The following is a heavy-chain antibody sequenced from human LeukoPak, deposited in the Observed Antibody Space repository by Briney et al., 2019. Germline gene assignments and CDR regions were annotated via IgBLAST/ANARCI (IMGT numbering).Heavy chain of an antibody. CDR3: AREGGTVSDAFDT. Sequence: ASVKVSCKASGGTFSSYAISWVRQAPGQGLEWMGRIIPILGIANYAQKFQGRVTITADKSTSTAYMELSSLRSEDTAVYYCAREGGTVSDAFDTGGQGTMATVS. J-gene: IGHJ3*02. CDR1: GGTFSSYA. V-gene: IGHV1-69*04. CDR2: IIPILGIA. D-gene: IGHD1-1*01.